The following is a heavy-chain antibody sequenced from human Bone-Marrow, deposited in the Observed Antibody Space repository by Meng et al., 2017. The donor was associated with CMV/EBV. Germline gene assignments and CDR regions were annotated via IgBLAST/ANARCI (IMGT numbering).Heavy chain of an antibody. CDR3: ARDIVARGAFDI. CDR1: GYTFTSYY. V-gene: IGHV1-46*01. CDR2: INPSGGST. Sequence: ASVKVSCKASGYTFTSYYMHWVRQAPGQGLEWMGIINPSGGSTSYAQKFQGRVTMTRDMSTSTVYMELSSLRSEDTAVYYCARDIVARGAFDIWGQGTMVPSPQ. J-gene: IGHJ3*02. D-gene: IGHD3-22*01.